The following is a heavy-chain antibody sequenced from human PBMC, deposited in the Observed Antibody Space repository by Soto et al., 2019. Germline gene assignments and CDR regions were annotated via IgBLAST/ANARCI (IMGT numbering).Heavy chain of an antibody. Sequence: SQTLSLTSAISGDSVSSNSAAWNWIRQSPSRGLEWLGRTYYRSKWYNDYAVSVKSRITINPDTSKNQFSLQLNSVTPEDTAVYYCAREAVGYCSGGSCYSYYYYRMDVWGQGTTVTVSS. CDR3: AREAVGYCSGGSCYSYYYYRMDV. CDR1: GDSVSSNSAA. D-gene: IGHD2-15*01. V-gene: IGHV6-1*01. CDR2: TYYRSKWYN. J-gene: IGHJ6*02.